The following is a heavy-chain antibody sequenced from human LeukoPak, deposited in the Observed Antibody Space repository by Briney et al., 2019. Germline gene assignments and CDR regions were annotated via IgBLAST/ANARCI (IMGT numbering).Heavy chain of an antibody. V-gene: IGHV4-4*07. CDR2: IYSSGST. J-gene: IGHJ4*02. D-gene: IGHD3-22*01. CDR1: GGSISSYY. CDR3: ARGVPYYYDSSGYPFEY. Sequence: SETLSLTCTVSGGSISSYYWSWIRQPAGKGLEWIGRIYSSGSTNYNPSLKSRVTISVDRSKNQFSLKLNSVTAADTAVYYCARGVPYYYDSSGYPFEYWGQGTLVTVSS.